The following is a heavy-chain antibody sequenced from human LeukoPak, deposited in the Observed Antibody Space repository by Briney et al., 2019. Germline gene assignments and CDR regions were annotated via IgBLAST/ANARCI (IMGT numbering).Heavy chain of an antibody. V-gene: IGHV4-61*02. CDR2: IYTSGST. J-gene: IGHJ4*02. CDR1: GGSISSGSYY. CDR3: ARDSARLGDYGYYFDY. D-gene: IGHD4-17*01. Sequence: SETLSLTCTVSGGSISSGSYYWSWIRQPAGKGLEWIGRIYTSGSTNYNPSLKSRVTISVDTSKKQFSLKLSSVTAADTAVYYCARDSARLGDYGYYFDYWGQGTLVTVSS.